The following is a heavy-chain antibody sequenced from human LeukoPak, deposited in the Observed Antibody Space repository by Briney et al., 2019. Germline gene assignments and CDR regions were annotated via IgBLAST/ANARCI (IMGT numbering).Heavy chain of an antibody. Sequence: SETLSLTCSVSGGSISSSSYYWGWIRQPPGKGLEGIVSIYYSGSTYYNPSLKSRVTISVDTSKNHFSLKLSSATAADTAVYYCARVLRCVNCYGLNWFDPWGQGTLVSVSS. J-gene: IGHJ5*02. D-gene: IGHD2-21*01. CDR3: ARVLRCVNCYGLNWFDP. CDR1: GGSISSSSYY. CDR2: IYYSGST. V-gene: IGHV4-39*07.